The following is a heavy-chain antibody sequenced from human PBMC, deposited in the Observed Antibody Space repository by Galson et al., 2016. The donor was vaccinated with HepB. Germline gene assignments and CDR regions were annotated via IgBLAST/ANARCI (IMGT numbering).Heavy chain of an antibody. Sequence: SLRLSCAASGFTFRSYWMNWVRQAPGKGLEWVSSISRSSSYIYYADSVKGRFTISRDNAKNSLYLQMNSLRAEDTAVYYCARGDIVGAIFDYWGQGTLVTVSS. CDR3: ARGDIVGAIFDY. V-gene: IGHV3-21*01. CDR2: ISRSSSYI. CDR1: GFTFRSYW. D-gene: IGHD1-26*01. J-gene: IGHJ4*02.